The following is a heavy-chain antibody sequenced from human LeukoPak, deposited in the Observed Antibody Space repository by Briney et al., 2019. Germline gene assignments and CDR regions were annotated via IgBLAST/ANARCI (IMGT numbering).Heavy chain of an antibody. CDR2: ISSSGSAI. CDR1: GFTFSSYE. V-gene: IGHV3-48*03. D-gene: IGHD4-17*01. CDR3: ARGGGDYEDPFDI. J-gene: IGHJ3*02. Sequence: GGSLRLSCAASGFTFSSYEMNWVRQAPGKGLGWVSYISSSGSAIYYADSVKGQFTISRDNAKNSLYLQMNSLRAEDTAVYYCARGGGDYEDPFDIWGQGTMVTVSS.